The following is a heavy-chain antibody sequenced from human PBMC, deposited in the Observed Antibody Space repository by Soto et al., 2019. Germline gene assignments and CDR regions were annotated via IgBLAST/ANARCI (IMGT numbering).Heavy chain of an antibody. Sequence: GGSLRLSCAASGFTFDDYGMSWVRQAPGKGLEWVSGINWNGGSTGYADSVKGRFTISRDNAKNSLYLQMNSLRAEDTGVYYCTADRRHASSPFMDVWGQGTTVTVSS. CDR1: GFTFDDYG. V-gene: IGHV3-20*04. J-gene: IGHJ6*02. D-gene: IGHD6-6*01. CDR2: INWNGGST. CDR3: TADRRHASSPFMDV.